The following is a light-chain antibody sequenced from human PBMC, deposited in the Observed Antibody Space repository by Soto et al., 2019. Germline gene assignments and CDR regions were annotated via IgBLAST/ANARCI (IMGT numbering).Light chain of an antibody. CDR1: QSIGSN. Sequence: EIGMTQSPATLSVSPRERATLSCRASQSIGSNLAWYQQKPGQGPRLLIYGASTRATDIPARFSGSGSGTDFTLTISSLQSEDFAIYYCQQRSNWPLAFGQGTRLEIK. CDR3: QQRSNWPLA. J-gene: IGKJ5*01. CDR2: GAS. V-gene: IGKV3-15*01.